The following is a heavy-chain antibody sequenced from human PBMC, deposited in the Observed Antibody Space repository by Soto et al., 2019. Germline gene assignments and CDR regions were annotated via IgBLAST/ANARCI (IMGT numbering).Heavy chain of an antibody. V-gene: IGHV4-31*03. J-gene: IGHJ6*02. Sequence: QVQLQESGPGLVKPSQTLSLTCTVSGGPISSGGYYWSWIRQHPGKGLEWIGYIYYSGSTYYNPSLKSRVTISVDTSKNQFSLKLSSVTAADTAVYYCARVFIAAAGTHGMDVWGQGTTVTVSS. D-gene: IGHD6-13*01. CDR2: IYYSGST. CDR3: ARVFIAAAGTHGMDV. CDR1: GGPISSGGYY.